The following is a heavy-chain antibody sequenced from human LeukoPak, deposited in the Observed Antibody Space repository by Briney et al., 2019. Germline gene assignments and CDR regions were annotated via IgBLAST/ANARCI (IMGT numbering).Heavy chain of an antibody. J-gene: IGHJ6*02. CDR2: TYYRSRWYN. CDR1: GDSVSSNSAA. V-gene: IGHV6-1*01. Sequence: SQTLSLTCVISGDSVSSNSAAWNWIRQSPSRGLEWLGRTYYRSRWYNDYPVSVKSRITINPDTSKNQFSLQLNSVTPEDTAVYYCARARTVPGIAAHYYGMDVWGQGTTVTVSS. D-gene: IGHD6-25*01. CDR3: ARARTVPGIAAHYYGMDV.